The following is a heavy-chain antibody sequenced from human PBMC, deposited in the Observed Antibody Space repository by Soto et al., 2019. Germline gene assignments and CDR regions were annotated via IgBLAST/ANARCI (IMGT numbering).Heavy chain of an antibody. V-gene: IGHV1-18*04. Sequence: ASVKVSCKASGYTFTSYGISWVRQAPGQGLEWMGWISAYNGNTNYAQKLQGRVTMTTDTSTSTAYMELRSLRSDDTAVYYCASGGGLYYYDSSGYYYLWGQGTLVIVSS. CDR1: GYTFTSYG. CDR2: ISAYNGNT. D-gene: IGHD3-22*01. J-gene: IGHJ4*02. CDR3: ASGGGLYYYDSSGYYYL.